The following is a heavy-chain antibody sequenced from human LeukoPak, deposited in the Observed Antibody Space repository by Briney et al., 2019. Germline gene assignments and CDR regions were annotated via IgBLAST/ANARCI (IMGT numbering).Heavy chain of an antibody. D-gene: IGHD6-19*01. CDR2: ISWNSGSI. J-gene: IGHJ4*02. CDR3: AKAPGRGRYSSGW. Sequence: GGSLRLSCAASGFTFDDYAMHWVRQAPGKGLEWVSGISWNSGSIGYADSVKGRFTISRDNAKNSLYLQMNSLRAEDTALYYCAKAPGRGRYSSGWWGQGTLVTVFS. CDR1: GFTFDDYA. V-gene: IGHV3-9*01.